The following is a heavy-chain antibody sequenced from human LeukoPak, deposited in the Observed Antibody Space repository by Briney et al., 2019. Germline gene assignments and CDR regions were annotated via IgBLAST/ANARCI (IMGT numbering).Heavy chain of an antibody. V-gene: IGHV4-34*01. CDR3: ARRPGYSSSWQYFQH. CDR2: INHSGST. D-gene: IGHD6-13*01. Sequence: SETLSLTCTVSGGSISSYYWSWIRQPPGKGLEWIGEINHSGSTNYNPSLKSRVTISVDTSKNQFSLKLSSVTAADTAVYYCARRPGYSSSWQYFQHWGQGTLVTVSS. J-gene: IGHJ1*01. CDR1: GGSISSYY.